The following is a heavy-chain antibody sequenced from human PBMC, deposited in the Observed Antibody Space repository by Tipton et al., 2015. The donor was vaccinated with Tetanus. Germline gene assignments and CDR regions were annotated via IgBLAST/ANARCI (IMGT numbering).Heavy chain of an antibody. D-gene: IGHD3-3*01. CDR1: GYDFSMYW. V-gene: IGHV5-51*01. CDR2: IYPGDSDT. CDR3: ARLASLDPRDFFNV. Sequence: QLVQSGAEIKKPGDSLKTSCKGSGYDFSMYWIGWVRQLPGKGLQCMGKIYPGDSDTTITPPFQGHVTMSVDKSISTAYLHWDSLRASGGAIYFCARLASLDPRDFFNVWGQGTAVLVSP. J-gene: IGHJ3*01.